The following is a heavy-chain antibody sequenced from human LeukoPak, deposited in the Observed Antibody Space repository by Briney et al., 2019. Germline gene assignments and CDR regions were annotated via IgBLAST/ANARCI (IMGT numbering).Heavy chain of an antibody. J-gene: IGHJ1*01. CDR2: ISYDGSNK. D-gene: IGHD6-13*01. V-gene: IGHV3-30*04. CDR3: ASQVYSSSWYLEYFQH. Sequence: GGSLRLSCAASGFTFSSYAMHWVRQAPGKGLEWVAVISYDGSNKYYADSVKGRFTISRDNSKNTLYLQMNSLRAEDTAVYYCASQVYSSSWYLEYFQHWGQGTLVTVSS. CDR1: GFTFSSYA.